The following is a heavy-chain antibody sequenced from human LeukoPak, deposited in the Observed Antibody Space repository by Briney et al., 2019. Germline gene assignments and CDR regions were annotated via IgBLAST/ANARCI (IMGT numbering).Heavy chain of an antibody. CDR2: INPNSGVT. Sequence: ASVKVSCKASGYTFTGFYMHWVRQAPGQGLEWMGWINPNSGVTNYPQKFQGRVTMTTNTSITTAYMELSGLRSDDTAVYYCARTQTLDYWGQGTLATVSS. D-gene: IGHD4-23*01. CDR1: GYTFTGFY. J-gene: IGHJ4*02. CDR3: ARTQTLDY. V-gene: IGHV1-2*02.